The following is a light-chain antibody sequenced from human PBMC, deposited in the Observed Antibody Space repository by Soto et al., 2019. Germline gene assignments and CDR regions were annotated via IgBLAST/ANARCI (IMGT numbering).Light chain of an antibody. CDR3: QQYNNWPPLT. CDR1: QFIGSN. Sequence: MTQSPATLSVSPGERATLSCRASQFIGSNLAWYQQKHGEAPRLLMYDASSRATGIPARFSGSGSGTEFTLTISSLQSEDFDIYYCQQYNNWPPLTFGGGTKVEIK. J-gene: IGKJ4*01. V-gene: IGKV3-15*01. CDR2: DAS.